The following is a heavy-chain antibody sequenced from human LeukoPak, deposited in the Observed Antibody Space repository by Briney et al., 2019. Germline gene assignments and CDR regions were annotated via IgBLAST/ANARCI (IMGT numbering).Heavy chain of an antibody. CDR1: GYTFTSYG. CDR2: ISADNGDT. D-gene: IGHD3-10*01. J-gene: IGHJ5*02. V-gene: IGHV1-18*01. Sequence: GASVKVSCKASGYTFTSYGITWVRQAPGQGLEWMGWISADNGDTNYAQKLQGRVTMTTDTSTSTAYMELRSLRSDDTAVYYCARDWKDVRGVKGWFDPWGQGTLVTVSS. CDR3: ARDWKDVRGVKGWFDP.